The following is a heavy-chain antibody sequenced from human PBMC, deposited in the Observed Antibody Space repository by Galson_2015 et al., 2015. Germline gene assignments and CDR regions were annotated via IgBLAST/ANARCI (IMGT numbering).Heavy chain of an antibody. Sequence: SLRLSCAASGFTFSGYGMSWVRQAPGKGLEWVSSISGNGGGTYYPDSVKGRFTISRDNSKNTLYLQMNSLRAKDTAVYYCARGGGRGYSFDYWGQGALVTVSS. J-gene: IGHJ4*02. CDR1: GFTFSGYG. CDR2: ISGNGGGT. CDR3: ARGGGRGYSFDY. D-gene: IGHD5-18*01. V-gene: IGHV3-23*01.